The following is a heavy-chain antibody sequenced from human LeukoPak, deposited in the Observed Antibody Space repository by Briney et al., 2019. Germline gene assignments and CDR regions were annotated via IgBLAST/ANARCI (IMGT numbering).Heavy chain of an antibody. D-gene: IGHD3-3*01. V-gene: IGHV3-74*01. CDR3: ARMEVA. Sequence: GGSLRLSCAASGFTFSSSWMHWVRQVPGKGLVWVSRIGSDGITTNYADSVKGRFTISRDNAKNTVYLQMNSLRAEDTAVYYCARMEVAWGQGTIVTVSS. J-gene: IGHJ3*01. CDR2: IGSDGITT. CDR1: GFTFSSSW.